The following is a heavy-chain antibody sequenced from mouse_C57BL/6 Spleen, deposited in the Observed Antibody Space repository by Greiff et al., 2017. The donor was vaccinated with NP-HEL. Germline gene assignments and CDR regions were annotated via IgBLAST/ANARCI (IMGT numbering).Heavy chain of an antibody. J-gene: IGHJ3*01. CDR2: ISGGGGNT. Sequence: DVQLQESGGGLVKPGGSLKLSCAASGFTFSSYTMSWVRQTPEKRLEWVATISGGGGNTYYPDSVKGRFTISRDNAKNTLYLQMSSLRSEDTALYYCARNYGSSPWFAYWGQGTLVTVSA. V-gene: IGHV5-9*04. CDR1: GFTFSSYT. D-gene: IGHD1-1*01. CDR3: ARNYGSSPWFAY.